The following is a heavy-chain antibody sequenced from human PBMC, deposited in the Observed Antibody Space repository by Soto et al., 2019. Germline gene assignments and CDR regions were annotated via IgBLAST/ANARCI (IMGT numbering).Heavy chain of an antibody. CDR1: GGSLSGIY. CDR3: AKGPGYSFGYSVYYYYYGMDV. CDR2: VNHSGST. D-gene: IGHD5-18*01. J-gene: IGHJ6*02. Sequence: SETLSLTCVVYGGSLSGIYWTWVRQPPGKGLEWIGEVNHSGSTNYSPSLESRITISLDTSNNQFSLKLSSVTAADTAVYYCAKGPGYSFGYSVYYYYYGMDVWGQGTTVTVS. V-gene: IGHV4-34*01.